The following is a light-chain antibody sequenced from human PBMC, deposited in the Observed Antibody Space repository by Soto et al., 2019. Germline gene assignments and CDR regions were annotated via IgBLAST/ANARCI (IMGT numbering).Light chain of an antibody. CDR2: KAS. J-gene: IGKJ1*01. V-gene: IGKV1-5*03. Sequence: EIQMTQSPYTLSGSVGDRVTITCRASQTISSWLAWYQQKPGKAPKLLIYKASTLKSGVPSRFSGSGSGTEFTLTISSLQPDDFATYYCQHYNSYSEAFGQGTKVDIK. CDR3: QHYNSYSEA. CDR1: QTISSW.